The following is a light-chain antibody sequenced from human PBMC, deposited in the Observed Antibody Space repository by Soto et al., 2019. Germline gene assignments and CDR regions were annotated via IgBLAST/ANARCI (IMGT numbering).Light chain of an antibody. V-gene: IGLV1-44*01. J-gene: IGLJ3*02. CDR1: NSNIGSDI. CDR2: TTN. Sequence: QSVLTQPPSASGTPGQRATISCCGSNSNIGSDIVNCYQLLPGAAPEVLINTTNQRPSGVPDRFSGSKSGTSASLAISGLQSDDEADYYCASWDDSVNGRVFGGGTKVTVL. CDR3: ASWDDSVNGRV.